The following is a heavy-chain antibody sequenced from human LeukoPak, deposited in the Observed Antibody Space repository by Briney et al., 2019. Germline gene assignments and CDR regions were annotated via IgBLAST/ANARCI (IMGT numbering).Heavy chain of an antibody. V-gene: IGHV3-49*03. CDR2: IRSKAFGGTP. CDR1: GFTFDDYA. CDR3: TRNTVTVHFDY. Sequence: HSGGSLRLSCSASGFTFDDYAVSWFCQAPGRGLEWVGFIRSKAFGGTPEYAASVRGRFTISRDDSKSIAYLQMNSLKTEDTAVYYCTRNTVTVHFDYWSQGTLVTVSS. D-gene: IGHD4-17*01. J-gene: IGHJ4*02.